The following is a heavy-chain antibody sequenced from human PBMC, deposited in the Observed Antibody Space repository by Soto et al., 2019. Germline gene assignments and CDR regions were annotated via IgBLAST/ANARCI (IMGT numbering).Heavy chain of an antibody. CDR3: ARVPYSAEYFQH. Sequence: ASVKVSCKASGYTFTSYGISWVRQAPGQGLEWMGWISAYNGNTNYTQKPQGRVTMTTDTSTSTAYMELRSLRSDDTAVYYCARVPYSAEYFQHWGQGTLVTVSS. V-gene: IGHV1-18*04. CDR1: GYTFTSYG. CDR2: ISAYNGNT. D-gene: IGHD5-12*01. J-gene: IGHJ1*01.